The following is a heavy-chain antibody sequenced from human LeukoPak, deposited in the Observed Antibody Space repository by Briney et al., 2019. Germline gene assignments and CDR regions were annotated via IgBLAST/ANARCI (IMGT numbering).Heavy chain of an antibody. CDR1: GYTFTTYA. CDR2: INTNTGNP. CDR3: AKYNSGWYRWFDP. D-gene: IGHD6-19*01. Sequence: ASVKVSCKASGYTFTTYAMNWVRQAPGQGLEWMGWINTNTGNPTYAQGFTGRFVFSSDTSVSTAYLQISSLKAEDTAVYYCAKYNSGWYRWFDPWGQGTLVIVSS. J-gene: IGHJ5*02. V-gene: IGHV7-4-1*02.